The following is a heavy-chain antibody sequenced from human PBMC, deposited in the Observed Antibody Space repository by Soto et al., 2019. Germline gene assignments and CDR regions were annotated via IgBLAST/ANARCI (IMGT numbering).Heavy chain of an antibody. CDR1: GVTFSKYG. V-gene: IGHV3-30*19. D-gene: IGHD2-2*01. J-gene: IGHJ4*02. CDR3: ARGPSSLTRFDY. Sequence: GVSLSLSYVASGVTFSKYGMHWVGQAPGKGLEWVAVISYDGSNKYYADSVKGRFTISRDNSKNTLYVQMNSLRAEDTAVYYCARGPSSLTRFDYWGQGTLVTVSS. CDR2: ISYDGSNK.